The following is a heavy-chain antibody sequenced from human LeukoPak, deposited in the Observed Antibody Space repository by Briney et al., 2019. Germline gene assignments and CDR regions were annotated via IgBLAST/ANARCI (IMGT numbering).Heavy chain of an antibody. CDR1: GGSISSYY. D-gene: IGHD3-16*02. Sequence: SETLSLTCTVSGGSISSYYWSWIRQPAGKGLEWIGRIYTSGSTNYNPSLKSRVTMSVDTSKNQFSLKLSSVTAADTAVYYCARDLTFGGVIDTPFDYWGQGTLVTVSS. V-gene: IGHV4-4*07. J-gene: IGHJ4*02. CDR2: IYTSGST. CDR3: ARDLTFGGVIDTPFDY.